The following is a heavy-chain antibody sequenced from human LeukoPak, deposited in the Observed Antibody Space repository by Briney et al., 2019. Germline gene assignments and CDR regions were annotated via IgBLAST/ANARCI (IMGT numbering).Heavy chain of an antibody. D-gene: IGHD5-24*01. V-gene: IGHV4-39*01. Sequence: SETLSLTCTVPGGSISSRSYYWGWIRQPPGKGLEWIGSIYYSGSTYYNPSLKSRVTISVDTSKNQFSLKLSSVTAADTAVYYCARRRDGYNEDFFDYWGQGTLVTVSS. CDR3: ARRRDGYNEDFFDY. CDR1: GGSISSRSYY. J-gene: IGHJ4*02. CDR2: IYYSGST.